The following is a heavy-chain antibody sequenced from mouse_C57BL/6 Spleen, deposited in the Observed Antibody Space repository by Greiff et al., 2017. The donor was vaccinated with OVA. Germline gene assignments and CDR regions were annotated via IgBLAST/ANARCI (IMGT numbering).Heavy chain of an antibody. CDR1: GYTFTSYW. CDR2: IDPNSGGT. Sequence: QVQLQQPGAELVKPGASVKLSCKASGYTFTSYWMHWVQQRPGRGLEWVGSIDPNSGGTKYNEKFKSKATLTVDNPSSTAYMQLSSLTSEDSAVYYGARWDYYGYYFDYWGQGTTLTVSS. V-gene: IGHV1-72*01. J-gene: IGHJ2*01. CDR3: ARWDYYGYYFDY. D-gene: IGHD1-1*01.